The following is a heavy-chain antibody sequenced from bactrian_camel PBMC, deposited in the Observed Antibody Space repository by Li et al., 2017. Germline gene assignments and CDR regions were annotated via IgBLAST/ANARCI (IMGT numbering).Heavy chain of an antibody. CDR2: IDYAGHT. Sequence: HVQLVESGGDSVQAGASLKLTCTASGLTRNIYWVGWFRQFPGKEREIVAAIDYAGHTTYLDSVKGRFAVSKDNANYTLDLQMDGLKPEDTAMYYCASEGSIWTQCLKLPWIQYSNRGQGTQVTVS. J-gene: IGHJ4*01. CDR3: ASEGSIWTQCLKLPWIQYSN. V-gene: IGHV3S55*01. D-gene: IGHD2*01. CDR1: GLTRNIYW.